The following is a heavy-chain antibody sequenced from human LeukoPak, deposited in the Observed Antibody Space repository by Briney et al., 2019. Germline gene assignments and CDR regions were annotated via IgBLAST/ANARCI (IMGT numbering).Heavy chain of an antibody. Sequence: PGGSLRLSCAASGFTFSDYYMSWIRQAPGKGLEWVSYISTSGSTIYYADSVKGRFTISRDNAKNSLYLQMNSLRAEDTAVYYCAKDSSGYSGYDPGEFDYRGQGTLVTVSS. CDR3: AKDSSGYSGYDPGEFDY. V-gene: IGHV3-11*01. J-gene: IGHJ4*02. D-gene: IGHD5-12*01. CDR1: GFTFSDYY. CDR2: ISTSGSTI.